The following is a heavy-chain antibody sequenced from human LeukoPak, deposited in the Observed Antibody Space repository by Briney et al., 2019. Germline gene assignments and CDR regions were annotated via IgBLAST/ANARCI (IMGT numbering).Heavy chain of an antibody. J-gene: IGHJ5*02. CDR2: INAANSDT. V-gene: IGHV1-3*01. CDR3: ARSSPYNWFDP. CDR1: GYTFTTYS. Sequence: GASVKVSCKGSGYTFTTYSIHWVRQAPGQRLEWMGWINAANSDTKYSQRFQGRVTITRDTSASTAYMELSSLRSEDTAVYYCARSSPYNWFDPWRQRTLVSVSS.